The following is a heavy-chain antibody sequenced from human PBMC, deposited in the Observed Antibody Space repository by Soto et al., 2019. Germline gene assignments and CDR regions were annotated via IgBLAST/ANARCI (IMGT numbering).Heavy chain of an antibody. CDR3: ATTSAAGKYYYGMDV. J-gene: IGHJ6*02. D-gene: IGHD6-13*01. V-gene: IGHV5-51*01. CDR1: GYSFTSYW. Sequence: PGESLKISCKGSGYSFTSYWIGWVRQMPGKGLEWMGIIYPGDSDTRYSPSFQGQVTIPADKSISTAYLQWSSLKASDTAMYYCATTSAAGKYYYGMDVWGQGTTVTVSS. CDR2: IYPGDSDT.